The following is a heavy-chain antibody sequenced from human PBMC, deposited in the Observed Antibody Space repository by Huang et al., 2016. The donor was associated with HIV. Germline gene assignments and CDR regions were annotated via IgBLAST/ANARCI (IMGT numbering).Heavy chain of an antibody. Sequence: VESGGRLVQPGGSIRLSCVGSTFRFGAYWMSGVRQPPGKGLEWVANIRQDESEKDYVDSVKGRFNISRDNAKKVVFLEMNNVRVEDTATYFCATKTAGMDIWGQGTTVTVS. CDR1: TFRFGAYW. CDR3: ATKTAGMDI. V-gene: IGHV3-7*03. D-gene: IGHD1-7*01. J-gene: IGHJ6*02. CDR2: IRQDESEK.